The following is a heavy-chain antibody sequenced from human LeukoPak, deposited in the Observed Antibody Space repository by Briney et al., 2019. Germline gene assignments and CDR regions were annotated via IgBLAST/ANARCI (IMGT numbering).Heavy chain of an antibody. V-gene: IGHV3-30*03. CDR2: ISYDGSNK. CDR3: ASSSSSSSYSPGDY. CDR1: GFTFTNYG. D-gene: IGHD6-6*01. J-gene: IGHJ4*02. Sequence: PGRSLRLSCAASGFTFTNYGMHWVRQAPGKGLEWEAVISYDGSNKYYADSVKGRFTISRDNSKNTLSLQMNSLRPEDTAVYYCASSSSSSSYSPGDYWGQGTLVTVSS.